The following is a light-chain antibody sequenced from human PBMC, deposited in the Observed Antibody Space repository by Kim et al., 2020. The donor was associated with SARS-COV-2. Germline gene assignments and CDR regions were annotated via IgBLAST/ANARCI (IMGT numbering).Light chain of an antibody. Sequence: SPGEGSTLSCRDSQTIRNNYLAWYQQKPGQAPRPLIYLASTRATGIPARFSGSGSGTEFTLSISSLQSEDSAIYYCQQHSDWPLSFGGGTRVDIK. CDR1: QTIRNN. CDR3: QQHSDWPLS. J-gene: IGKJ4*01. CDR2: LAS. V-gene: IGKV3-15*01.